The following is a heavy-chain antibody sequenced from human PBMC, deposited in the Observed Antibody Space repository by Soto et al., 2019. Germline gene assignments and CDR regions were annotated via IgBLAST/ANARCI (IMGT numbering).Heavy chain of an antibody. J-gene: IGHJ5*02. Sequence: EVQLVESGGGLVQPGGSLRLSCAASGFTFSSYSMNWVRQAPGKGLEWVSYISSSSSTIYYADSVKGRFTISRDNAKNSLYLQMNGLRAEDTAVYYCARDPADYSDYNNWFDPWGQGTLVTVSS. CDR1: GFTFSSYS. D-gene: IGHD4-17*01. CDR2: ISSSSSTI. V-gene: IGHV3-48*01. CDR3: ARDPADYSDYNNWFDP.